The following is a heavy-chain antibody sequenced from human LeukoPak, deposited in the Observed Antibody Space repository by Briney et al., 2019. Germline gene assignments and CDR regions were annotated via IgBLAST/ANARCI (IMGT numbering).Heavy chain of an antibody. J-gene: IGHJ4*02. CDR2: ISGSGGST. D-gene: IGHD2-15*01. CDR3: VRDGQGSTPLDY. V-gene: IGHV3-23*01. CDR1: GFTFSSYA. Sequence: GGSLRLSCAASGFTFSSYAMSWVRQAPGKGLEWVSAISGSGGSTYYADSVKGWFTISRDNSKNTLYLQMNSLRAEDTAVYFCVRDGQGSTPLDYWGQGTLVTVSS.